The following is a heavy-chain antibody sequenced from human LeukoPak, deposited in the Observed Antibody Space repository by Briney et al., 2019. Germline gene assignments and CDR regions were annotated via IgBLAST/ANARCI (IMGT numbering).Heavy chain of an antibody. CDR1: GYTFTGYY. Sequence: ASVKVSCKASGYTFTGYYTHWVRQAPGQGLEWMGRINPNSGGTNYAQKFQGRVTLTRDTSISTAYMELRRLRSDDTAVYYYARGGLANNDYWGQGTLVTVSS. J-gene: IGHJ4*02. CDR2: INPNSGGT. D-gene: IGHD6-19*01. CDR3: ARGGLANNDY. V-gene: IGHV1-2*06.